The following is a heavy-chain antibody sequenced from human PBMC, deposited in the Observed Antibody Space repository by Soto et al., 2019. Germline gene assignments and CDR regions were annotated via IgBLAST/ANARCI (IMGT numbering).Heavy chain of an antibody. D-gene: IGHD3-9*01. Sequence: QPWRSLRLSCAASGFTFSSYAMSWFRQAPGKGLEWVSAISGSGGSTYYADSVKGRFTISRDNSKNTLYLQMNSLRAEDTAVYYCAKDGRRYVDWLLSGHAYWGQGTLVTVSS. V-gene: IGHV3-23*01. CDR3: AKDGRRYVDWLLSGHAY. CDR2: ISGSGGST. J-gene: IGHJ4*02. CDR1: GFTFSSYA.